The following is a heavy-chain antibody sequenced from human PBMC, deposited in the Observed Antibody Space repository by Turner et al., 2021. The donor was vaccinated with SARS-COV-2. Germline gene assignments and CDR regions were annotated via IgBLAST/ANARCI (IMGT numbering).Heavy chain of an antibody. CDR2: IKQDGSEK. Sequence: EVQLVESGGGLVQPGGSLRLPCAASGFTFSNFWMSWVRQAPGKGLEWVANIKQDGSEKYYVDSVKGRFTISRDNAKNSLYLQMNSLRAEDTAVYYCARAGLYYYDISAYYSVAFDIWGQGTMVTVSS. V-gene: IGHV3-7*01. D-gene: IGHD3-22*01. CDR1: GFTFSNFW. CDR3: ARAGLYYYDISAYYSVAFDI. J-gene: IGHJ3*02.